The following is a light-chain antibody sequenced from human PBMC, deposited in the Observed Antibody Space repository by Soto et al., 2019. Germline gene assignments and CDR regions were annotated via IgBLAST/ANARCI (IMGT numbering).Light chain of an antibody. CDR1: SSDVGGYNY. CDR2: DVS. CDR3: SSYTSSSTYVV. Sequence: QSALTQPASVSGSPGQSITLSCTGTSSDVGGYNYVSWYQQHPGKAPKLMIYDVSNRPSGVSNRFSGSKSGNTASLTISGLQAEYEADYYCSSYTSSSTYVVFGGGTKLTVL. J-gene: IGLJ2*01. V-gene: IGLV2-14*01.